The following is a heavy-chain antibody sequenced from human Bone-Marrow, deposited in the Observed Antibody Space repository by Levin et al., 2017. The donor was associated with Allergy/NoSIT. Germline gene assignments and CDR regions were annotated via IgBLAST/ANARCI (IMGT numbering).Heavy chain of an antibody. CDR2: FDPENGET. Sequence: GESLKISCKVSGFTLNELSMHWVRQAPGKGLEWMGGFDPENGETIYAQKFQGRVTMTEDKPTDTAYMEMASLRSEDTAVYYCVTAIAIPGTELWGQGTLVTVSS. D-gene: IGHD6-19*01. CDR3: VTAIAIPGTEL. V-gene: IGHV1-24*01. CDR1: GFTLNELS. J-gene: IGHJ4*02.